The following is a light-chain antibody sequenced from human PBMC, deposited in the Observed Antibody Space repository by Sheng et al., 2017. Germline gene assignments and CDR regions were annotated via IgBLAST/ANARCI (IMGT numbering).Light chain of an antibody. J-gene: IGKJ4*01. CDR3: QQRSNWPPLT. CDR1: QSVDRHS. CDR2: GAS. Sequence: EIVLTQSPDTLSLSPGERATLSCGASQSVDRHSLAWYQQKAGQAPRLLIYGASDRAPGIPDRFTGSGSGTDFTLVISRLEPEDFAVYYCQQRSNWPPLTFGGGTKVEIK. V-gene: IGKV3D-20*02.